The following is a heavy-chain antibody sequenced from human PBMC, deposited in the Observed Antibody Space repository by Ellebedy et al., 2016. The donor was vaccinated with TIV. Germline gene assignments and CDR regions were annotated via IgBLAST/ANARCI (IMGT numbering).Heavy chain of an antibody. J-gene: IGHJ6*03. CDR1: GFTLGNYE. V-gene: IGHV3-23*01. Sequence: GGSLRLSXAASGFTLGNYEMTWVRQAPGKGLQWVAIIRTNSYNTLYADSVKGRFTISRDDSKKTLYLQMNSLRAEDTAVYYCARRGPAAAPYYMDVWGKGATVIV. CDR3: ARRGPAAAPYYMDV. D-gene: IGHD6-13*01. CDR2: IRTNSYNT.